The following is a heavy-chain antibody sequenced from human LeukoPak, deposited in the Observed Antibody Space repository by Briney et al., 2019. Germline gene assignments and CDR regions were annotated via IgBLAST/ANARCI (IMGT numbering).Heavy chain of an antibody. V-gene: IGHV1-46*01. CDR1: GYTFTSYY. Sequence: ASVKVSCKASGYTFTSYYMYWVRQAPGQGLEWMGIINPSGGSTIYAQKFQGRVTMTWDMSTSTVYMELSSLRSEDTAVYYCARSHYSRGWEYFDYWGQGTLVTVSS. D-gene: IGHD6-19*01. CDR3: ARSHYSRGWEYFDY. CDR2: INPSGGST. J-gene: IGHJ4*02.